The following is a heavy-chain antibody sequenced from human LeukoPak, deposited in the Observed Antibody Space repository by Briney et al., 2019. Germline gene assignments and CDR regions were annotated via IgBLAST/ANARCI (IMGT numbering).Heavy chain of an antibody. CDR2: ISGGGGST. J-gene: IGHJ4*02. V-gene: IGHV3-23*01. Sequence: GGSLRLSCAASGFTFSSYAMSWVRQAPGKGLEWVSAISGGGGSTYYADSVKGRFTISRDNSKNTLYLQMNSLRAEDTAVYYCAKDVAAAGYFDYWGQGTLVTVSS. D-gene: IGHD6-13*01. CDR3: AKDVAAAGYFDY. CDR1: GFTFSSYA.